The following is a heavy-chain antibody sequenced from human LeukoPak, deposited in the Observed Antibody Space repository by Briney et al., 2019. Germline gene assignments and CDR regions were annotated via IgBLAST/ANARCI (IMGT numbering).Heavy chain of an antibody. CDR3: ARGAAATRKYYYDSRAGFDH. V-gene: IGHV1-8*01. Sequence: PGASVKVSCKASGYTFTSYDINWVRQATGQGLEWMGWMNPNSGNTGYAQKFQGRVTMTRNTSISTAYMELSSLRSEDTAVYYCARGAAATRKYYYDSRAGFDHWGQGTLVTVSS. CDR1: GYTFTSYD. CDR2: MNPNSGNT. D-gene: IGHD3-22*01. J-gene: IGHJ4*02.